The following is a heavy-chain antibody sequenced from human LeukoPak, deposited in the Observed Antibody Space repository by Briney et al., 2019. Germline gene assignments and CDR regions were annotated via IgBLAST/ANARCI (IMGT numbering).Heavy chain of an antibody. Sequence: KPSETLSLTCTVSGGSISSYYWSWIRQPPGKGLEWIGYIYYSGSTNYNPSLKSRVTISVETSKNQFSLKLSSVTAADTAVYYCARGVTSSGWFGGAFDIWGQGTMVTVSS. CDR3: ARGVTSSGWFGGAFDI. CDR2: IYYSGST. J-gene: IGHJ3*02. V-gene: IGHV4-59*01. D-gene: IGHD6-19*01. CDR1: GGSISSYY.